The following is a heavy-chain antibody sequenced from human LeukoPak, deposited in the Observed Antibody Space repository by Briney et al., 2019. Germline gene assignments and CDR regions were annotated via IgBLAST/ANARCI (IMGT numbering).Heavy chain of an antibody. D-gene: IGHD3-3*01. CDR1: GFTFSSYG. Sequence: GGSLRLSCAASGFTFSSYGMHWVRQAPGKGLEWVAFIRYDGSNKYYADSVKGRFTISRDNSKNTLYLQMNSLRAEDTAVYYCARDPHDFWSGYHDYWGQGTLVTVSS. CDR3: ARDPHDFWSGYHDY. V-gene: IGHV3-30*02. CDR2: IRYDGSNK. J-gene: IGHJ4*02.